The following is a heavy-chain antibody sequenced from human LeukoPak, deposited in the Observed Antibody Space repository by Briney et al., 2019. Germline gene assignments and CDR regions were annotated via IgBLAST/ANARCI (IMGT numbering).Heavy chain of an antibody. D-gene: IGHD3-22*01. J-gene: IGHJ4*02. CDR3: ARGFPPRRNYDSSGYYSYHFDS. CDR2: INPNSGGT. CDR1: GYTFTGYY. V-gene: IGHV1-2*02. Sequence: ASVKVSCKASGYTFTGYYMHWVRQAPGQGLEWMGWINPNSGGTNYAQKFQGRVTMTRDTSISTAYMELSRLRPDDTAVYYCARGFPPRRNYDSSGYYSYHFDSWGQGTLVTVSS.